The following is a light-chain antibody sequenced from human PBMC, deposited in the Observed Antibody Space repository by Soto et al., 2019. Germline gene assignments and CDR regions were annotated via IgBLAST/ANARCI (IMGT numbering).Light chain of an antibody. CDR3: QQYNSYSPA. Sequence: DIPMTQSPSTLSAPVGDRVTITCRASQSISSWLAWYQQRPGKAPKLLIYDASSLQSGVPSRFSGSGSGTEFTLTISSLQPDDFATYYCQQYNSYSPAFGQGTKVEIK. V-gene: IGKV1-5*01. CDR1: QSISSW. J-gene: IGKJ1*01. CDR2: DAS.